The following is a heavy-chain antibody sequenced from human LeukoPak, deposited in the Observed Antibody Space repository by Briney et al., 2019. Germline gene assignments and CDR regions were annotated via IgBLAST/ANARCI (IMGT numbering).Heavy chain of an antibody. CDR3: AKDVYSSGWYYFDY. J-gene: IGHJ4*02. CDR1: GFTFSSYA. Sequence: LAGGSLRLSCAASGFTFSSYAMSWVRQAPGEGLEWVSAISGSGGSTYYADSVKGRFTISRDNSKNTLYLQMNSLRAEDTAVYYCAKDVYSSGWYYFDYWGQGTLVTVSS. CDR2: ISGSGGST. V-gene: IGHV3-23*01. D-gene: IGHD6-19*01.